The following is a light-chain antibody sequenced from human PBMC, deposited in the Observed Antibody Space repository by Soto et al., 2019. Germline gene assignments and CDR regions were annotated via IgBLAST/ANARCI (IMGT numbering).Light chain of an antibody. Sequence: AIRMTQSPSSLSASTGDRVTITCRASQGISSYLAWYQQKPGKAPKLLIYAASTLQSGGPSRCSGSGAGTDFTLTISCLQSEDFATYYCQQYYSYPRTFGQGTKVELK. CDR3: QQYYSYPRT. CDR2: AAS. CDR1: QGISSY. V-gene: IGKV1-8*01. J-gene: IGKJ1*01.